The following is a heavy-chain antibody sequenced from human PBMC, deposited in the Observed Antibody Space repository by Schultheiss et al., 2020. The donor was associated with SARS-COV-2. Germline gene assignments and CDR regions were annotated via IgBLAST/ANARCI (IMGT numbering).Heavy chain of an antibody. CDR1: GYTFTSYG. Sequence: ASVKVSCKASGYTFTSYGISWVRQAPGQGLEWMGWISAYNGNTNYAQKLQGRVTMTTDTSTSTAYMELRSLRSDDTAVYYCASFHYDFWSGYSRYYYGMDVWGQGTTVTVSS. D-gene: IGHD3-3*01. CDR3: ASFHYDFWSGYSRYYYGMDV. V-gene: IGHV1-18*01. J-gene: IGHJ6*02. CDR2: ISAYNGNT.